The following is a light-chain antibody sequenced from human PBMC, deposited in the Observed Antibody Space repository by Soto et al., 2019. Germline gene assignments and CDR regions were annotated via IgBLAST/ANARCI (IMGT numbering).Light chain of an antibody. CDR2: AAS. Sequence: DIQMTQSPSSLSASVGDRVTITCRASQDINNYLAWYQQKPGKPPKLLISAASTLQSRVPSRFSGGGSGTDFTLTINSLQPEDVAPYYCQRYNNGPPVTFGPGTKV. V-gene: IGKV1-27*01. CDR3: QRYNNGPPVT. CDR1: QDINNY. J-gene: IGKJ3*01.